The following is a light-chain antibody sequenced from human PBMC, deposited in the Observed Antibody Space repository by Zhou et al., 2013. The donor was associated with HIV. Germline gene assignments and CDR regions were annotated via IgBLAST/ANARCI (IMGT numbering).Light chain of an antibody. CDR2: AAS. CDR1: QSVSSN. J-gene: IGKJ1*01. CDR3: QQYNDRPPWT. Sequence: EIVMTQSPATLSVSPGERATLSCRASQSVSSNLAWYQQKPGQAPSLLIYAASSRATYIPDRFSGSGSGTEFTLTISSLQSEDSAVYYCQQYNDRPPWTFGQGTKVEIK. V-gene: IGKV3D-15*01.